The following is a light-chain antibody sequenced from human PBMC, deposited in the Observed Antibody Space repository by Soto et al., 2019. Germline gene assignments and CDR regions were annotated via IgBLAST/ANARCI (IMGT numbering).Light chain of an antibody. J-gene: IGKJ5*01. CDR1: QSVNINS. CDR2: SGS. V-gene: IGKV3-20*01. CDR3: QQYGSSPIT. Sequence: EIVLTQSPGTLSLSPGDRATLSSRASQSVNINSLACYQQKPGQAPRLLIYSGSSRATGIPDRFSGGGSGTDFILTISRLEPEDFAVYYCQQYGSSPITFGQGTRLEIQ.